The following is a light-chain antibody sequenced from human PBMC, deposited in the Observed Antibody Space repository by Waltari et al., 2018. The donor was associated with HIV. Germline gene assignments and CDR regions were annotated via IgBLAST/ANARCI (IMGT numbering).Light chain of an antibody. J-gene: IGLJ3*02. V-gene: IGLV4-69*01. Sequence: QLVLTQSPSASASLGASVKVTCTLSSGHSNYAIAWHQQQPEKAPRYLMKLNSDGSHSKGGGIPDRFSGSSAGAERYLTISSRQSEDEADYYCQTWGTGIWVFGGGTKLTVL. CDR1: SGHSNYA. CDR3: QTWGTGIWV. CDR2: LNSDGSH.